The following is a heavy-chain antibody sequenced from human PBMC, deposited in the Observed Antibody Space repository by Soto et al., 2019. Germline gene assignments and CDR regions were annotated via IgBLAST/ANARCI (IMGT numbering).Heavy chain of an antibody. D-gene: IGHD4-17*01. Sequence: QVQLVESGGGLVKPGGSLRLSCAASGFPFSVYYMSWIRQAPGKGLEWLSYITDSGSTIYYADSVKGRFTISRDNAKSSLYLNMNTLRAADTAVHCCARVGWTSLTFFAYWGQGTLVTVSS. CDR2: ITDSGSTI. CDR1: GFPFSVYY. J-gene: IGHJ4*02. CDR3: ARVGWTSLTFFAY. V-gene: IGHV3-11*01.